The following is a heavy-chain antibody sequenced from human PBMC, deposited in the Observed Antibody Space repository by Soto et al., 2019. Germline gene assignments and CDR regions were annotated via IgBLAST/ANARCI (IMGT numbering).Heavy chain of an antibody. CDR3: ATVSQMTYYDILTGPPRWLYYFDY. CDR2: FDPEDGET. Sequence: ASVNVSCKVSGYTLTEVSMHWVRQAPGKGLEWMGGFDPEDGETIYAQKFQGRVTMTEDTSTDTAYMELSSLRSEDTAVYYCATVSQMTYYDILTGPPRWLYYFDYWGQGTLVTVSS. CDR1: GYTLTEVS. V-gene: IGHV1-24*01. D-gene: IGHD3-9*01. J-gene: IGHJ4*02.